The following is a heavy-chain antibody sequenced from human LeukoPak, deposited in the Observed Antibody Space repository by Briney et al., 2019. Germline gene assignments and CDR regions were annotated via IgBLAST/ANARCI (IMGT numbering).Heavy chain of an antibody. CDR2: ISSSSSYI. D-gene: IGHD3-22*01. J-gene: IGHJ4*02. CDR3: ARGTSSGYFQLYFDY. Sequence: GGSLRLSCAASGFTLSSYSMNWVRQAPGKGLEWVSFISSSSSYIYYADSVKGRSTISRDNAKNSLYLQMNSLRAEDTAVYYCARGTSSGYFQLYFDYWGQGTLVTVSS. CDR1: GFTLSSYS. V-gene: IGHV3-21*01.